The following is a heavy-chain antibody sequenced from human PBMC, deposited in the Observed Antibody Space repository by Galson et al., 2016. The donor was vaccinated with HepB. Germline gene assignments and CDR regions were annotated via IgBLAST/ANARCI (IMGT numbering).Heavy chain of an antibody. CDR2: ISYDGSNK. Sequence: SLRLSCAASGFTLSHYAMDWVRQAPGKGLEWVAFISYDGSNKYYADSVKGRFTVSRDNSKNTLYLQVNSPRAEDTAVYYCARDQNYYDTNEYDNWGQGTLVTVSS. V-gene: IGHV3-30-3*01. CDR3: ARDQNYYDTNEYDN. D-gene: IGHD3-22*01. CDR1: GFTLSHYA. J-gene: IGHJ4*02.